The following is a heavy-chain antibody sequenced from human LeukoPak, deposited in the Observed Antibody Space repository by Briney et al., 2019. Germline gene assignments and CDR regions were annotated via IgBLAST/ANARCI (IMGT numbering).Heavy chain of an antibody. V-gene: IGHV3-30*04. D-gene: IGHD5-24*01. Sequence: PGGSLRLSCAASVFTFSSYAMHWVRQAPGKGLEWVAVISYDGSNKYYADSVKGRFTISRDNSKNTLYLQMNSLRAEDTAVYYCAREREMATLFDSFDYWGQGTLVTVSS. CDR2: ISYDGSNK. J-gene: IGHJ4*02. CDR1: VFTFSSYA. CDR3: AREREMATLFDSFDY.